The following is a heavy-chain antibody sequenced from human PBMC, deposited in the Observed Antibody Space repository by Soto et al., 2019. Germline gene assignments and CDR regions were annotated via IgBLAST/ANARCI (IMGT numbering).Heavy chain of an antibody. V-gene: IGHV5-10-1*01. CDR1: GYSFTSYW. J-gene: IGHJ4*02. D-gene: IGHD3-22*01. CDR3: VRTGSGDFSLPMDFDY. Sequence: PGESLKISCKGSGYSFTSYWISWVRQMPGKGLEWMGRIGPSDSYTNYSPSFQGHVTISADKSISTAYLQWSSLKASDTAMYYCVRTGSGDFSLPMDFDYWGQGTLVTVSS. CDR2: IGPSDSYT.